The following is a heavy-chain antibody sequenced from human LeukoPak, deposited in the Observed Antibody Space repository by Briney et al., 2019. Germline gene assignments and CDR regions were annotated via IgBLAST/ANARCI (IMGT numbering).Heavy chain of an antibody. CDR3: ARVDGSSLPPYYYYGMDV. D-gene: IGHD6-13*01. CDR1: GFTFSSYA. Sequence: PGGSLRLSCAASGFTFSSYAMSWVRQAPGKGLEWVSAISGSGGSTYYADSVKGRFTISRDNSKNTLYLQMNSLRAEDTAVYYCARVDGSSLPPYYYYGMDVWGQGTTVTVSS. CDR2: ISGSGGST. J-gene: IGHJ6*02. V-gene: IGHV3-23*01.